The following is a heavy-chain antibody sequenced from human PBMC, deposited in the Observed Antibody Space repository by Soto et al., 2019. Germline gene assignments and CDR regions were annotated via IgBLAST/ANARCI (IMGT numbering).Heavy chain of an antibody. J-gene: IGHJ4*02. CDR1: GDSISSYY. CDR2: TYITGDT. D-gene: IGHD6-19*01. V-gene: IGHV4-4*07. CDR3: AREYTETVDGPTPFYFEY. Sequence: NPSETLSLTCSVSGDSISSYYWSWIRQSAGKGLEWIGRTYITGDTNYNPSLKSRGTMSLDAAKKQLSLKLSSVTAADTAVYYCAREYTETVDGPTPFYFEYWGQGTTVTVSS.